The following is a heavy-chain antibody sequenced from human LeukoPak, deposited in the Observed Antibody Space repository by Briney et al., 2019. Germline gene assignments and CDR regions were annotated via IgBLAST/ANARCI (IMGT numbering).Heavy chain of an antibody. CDR1: EYVFTNYA. Sequence: GASVKVSCKASEYVFTNYAMYWVRQAPGQRFEWMGWINVGNGNTKYSQKFQGRVTMTTDTSTSTAYMELRSLRSDDTAVYYCARSGGSGWYSTGYFQHWGQGTLVTVSS. CDR3: ARSGGSGWYSTGYFQH. J-gene: IGHJ1*01. CDR2: INVGNGNT. D-gene: IGHD6-19*01. V-gene: IGHV1-3*01.